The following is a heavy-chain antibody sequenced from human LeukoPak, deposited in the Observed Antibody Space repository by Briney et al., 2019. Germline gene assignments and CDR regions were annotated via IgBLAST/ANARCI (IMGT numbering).Heavy chain of an antibody. V-gene: IGHV3-23*01. CDR3: VKSGYNRFDY. J-gene: IGHJ4*02. CDR1: GFTFSTYA. CDR2: ISGSGGST. Sequence: GRSLRLSCAASGFTFSTYAMSWVRQAPGKGLEWVSSISGSGGSTYYADSVKGRFTISRDTSKNTLYLQMNSLRAADTAVYYCVKSGYNRFDYWGQGALVTVSS. D-gene: IGHD5-24*01.